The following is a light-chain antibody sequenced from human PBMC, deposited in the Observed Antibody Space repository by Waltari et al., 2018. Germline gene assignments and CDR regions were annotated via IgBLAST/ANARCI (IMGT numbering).Light chain of an antibody. V-gene: IGKV4-1*01. J-gene: IGKJ4*01. CDR1: QSVLYSSNNKKY. CDR3: QQYFTTPLT. Sequence: DIVMTQSPDSLAVSLGERATINCKSSQSVLYSSNNKKYLSWYQQKVGQPPKLLISWASTREDGVPDRFSGSGSGTDFTLTISSLQAEDVAVYYCQQYFTTPLTFGGGTKVEIK. CDR2: WAS.